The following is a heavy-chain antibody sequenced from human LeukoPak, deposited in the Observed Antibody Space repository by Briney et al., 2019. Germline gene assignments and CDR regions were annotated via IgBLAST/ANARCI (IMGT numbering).Heavy chain of an antibody. J-gene: IGHJ4*02. Sequence: SQTPSLTCAISGDSVSGNRATWNWLRQSPSRGLEWLGRIYYRSKWYSDYAVSVKGRITINPDTSKNQFSLLLNSVTPEDTAVYFCGRAEHDWGSDYWGQGTLVTVSS. D-gene: IGHD3-9*01. V-gene: IGHV6-1*01. CDR2: IYYRSKWYS. CDR3: GRAEHDWGSDY. CDR1: GDSVSGNRAT.